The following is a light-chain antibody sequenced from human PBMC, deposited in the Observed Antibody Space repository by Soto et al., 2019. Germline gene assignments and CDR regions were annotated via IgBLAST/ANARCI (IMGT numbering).Light chain of an antibody. CDR2: DAS. CDR1: QSITNR. CDR3: QQSYSTPPFT. V-gene: IGKV1-5*01. J-gene: IGKJ3*01. Sequence: DIQMTQSPSTLSASVGDRVTITCRASQSITNRLAWYQQQPGKAPQFLIFDASSLESGVPSRFRGSGYGTEFSLTIASLQPDDFATYYCQQSYSTPPFTFGPGTKLDIK.